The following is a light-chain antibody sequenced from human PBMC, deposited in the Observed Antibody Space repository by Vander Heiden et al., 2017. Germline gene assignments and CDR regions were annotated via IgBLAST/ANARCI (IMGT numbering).Light chain of an antibody. CDR2: DAS. CDR1: PDLSNY. V-gene: IGKV1-33*01. CDR3: QHYNDLPPLT. Sequence: DIQMTQSPSSLSASVGDRVTITCQASPDLSNYLSWYQQKVGKATKLLIYDASNLETGVPSRFSGSGSGTDFTLTISSLQPEDFATYYCQHYNDLPPLTFGPGTRLEIK. J-gene: IGKJ5*01.